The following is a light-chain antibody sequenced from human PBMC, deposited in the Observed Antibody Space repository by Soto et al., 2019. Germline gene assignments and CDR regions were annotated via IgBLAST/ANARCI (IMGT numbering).Light chain of an antibody. CDR1: QSVSSSY. Sequence: EIVLTQSPGTLSLSPGERATLSCRASQSVSSSYLAWYQQKPGQAPRLLIYGASSRATGNPDRFSGSGSETDFTLTISRLEPEDFAVYYCQQYGSSSWTFVQGTKVEIK. CDR3: QQYGSSSWT. J-gene: IGKJ1*01. V-gene: IGKV3-20*01. CDR2: GAS.